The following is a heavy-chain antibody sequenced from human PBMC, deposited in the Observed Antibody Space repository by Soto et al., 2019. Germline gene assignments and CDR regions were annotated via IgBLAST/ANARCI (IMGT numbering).Heavy chain of an antibody. CDR2: IYYSGST. V-gene: IGHV4-59*01. J-gene: IGHJ6*02. CDR3: ARFRSSEKHMDV. CDR1: GGSISSYY. D-gene: IGHD3-10*01. Sequence: LSLTCTVSGGSISSYYWSWIRQPPGKGLEWIGYIYYSGSTNYNPSLKSRVTISVDTSKNQFSLKLSSVTAADTAVYYCARFRSSEKHMDVWGQGTTVTV.